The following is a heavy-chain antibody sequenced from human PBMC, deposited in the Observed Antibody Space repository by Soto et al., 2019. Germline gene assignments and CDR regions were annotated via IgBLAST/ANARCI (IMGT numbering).Heavy chain of an antibody. D-gene: IGHD5-18*01. CDR1: GFTFSYHW. CDR2: INSDGSIT. J-gene: IGHJ4*02. V-gene: IGHV3-74*03. CDR3: ARGSVWTAFDY. Sequence: EVQLVESGGGLVQPGGSLRLSCGASGFTFSYHWMHWIRQAPGKGLVWVSRINSDGSITTYADSVKGRLTISRDNAKNTLYLQMSSLRVEDTAVYYCARGSVWTAFDYWGQGSLVTVSS.